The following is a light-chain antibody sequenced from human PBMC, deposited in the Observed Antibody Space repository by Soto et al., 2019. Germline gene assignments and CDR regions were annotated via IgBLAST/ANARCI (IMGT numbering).Light chain of an antibody. CDR2: CAS. CDR1: QSVSSN. CDR3: QQYNNWLIT. J-gene: IGKJ5*01. Sequence: EIVMTQSPATLSVSPGERATLSCRASQSVSSNLAWYQQKPGQAPRLLIYCASTRATGIPARFSGSGSGTEFTLTISSLQSEDFAVYYCQQYNNWLITFGQGNDWRL. V-gene: IGKV3-15*01.